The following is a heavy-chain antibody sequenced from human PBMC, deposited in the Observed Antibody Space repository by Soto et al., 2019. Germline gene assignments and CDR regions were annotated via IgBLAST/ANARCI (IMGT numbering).Heavy chain of an antibody. CDR2: ISAYNGNT. D-gene: IGHD3-22*01. V-gene: IGHV1-18*04. Sequence: GASVKVSCKASGYTFTSYSISWVRQAPGQGLEWMGWISAYNGNTNYAQKLQGRVTMTTDTSTSTAYMELRSLRSDDTAVYYCARDDATYYYDSSGYYYGSGLYYYYGMDVWGQGTTVTVSS. CDR3: ARDDATYYYDSSGYYYGSGLYYYYGMDV. J-gene: IGHJ6*02. CDR1: GYTFTSYS.